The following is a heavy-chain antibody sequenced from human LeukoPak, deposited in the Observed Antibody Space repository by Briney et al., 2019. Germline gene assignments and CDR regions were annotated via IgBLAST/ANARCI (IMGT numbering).Heavy chain of an antibody. V-gene: IGHV4-39*07. D-gene: IGHD3-16*01. CDR2: INHSGST. CDR3: ARPGGDAFDI. J-gene: IGHJ3*02. Sequence: SETLSLTCTVSGGSISSSSYYWGWIRQPPGKGLEWIGEINHSGSTNYNPSLKSRVTISVDTSKNQFSLKLSSVTAADTAVYYCARPGGDAFDIWGQGTMVTVSS. CDR1: GGSISSSSYY.